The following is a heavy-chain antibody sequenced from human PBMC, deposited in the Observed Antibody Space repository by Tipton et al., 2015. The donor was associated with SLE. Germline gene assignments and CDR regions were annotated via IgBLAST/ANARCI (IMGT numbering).Heavy chain of an antibody. Sequence: SLRLSCAASGFTFSGSAMHWVRQTSGKGLEWVGRIRSKANNHATEYAASVKGRFIISRDDSKNTAYLQMNSLKTEDTAVYYCARPYRNYFDPWGQGTLVTVSS. D-gene: IGHD4-11*01. V-gene: IGHV3-73*01. CDR3: ARPYRNYFDP. CDR2: IRSKANNHAT. CDR1: GFTFSGSA. J-gene: IGHJ5*02.